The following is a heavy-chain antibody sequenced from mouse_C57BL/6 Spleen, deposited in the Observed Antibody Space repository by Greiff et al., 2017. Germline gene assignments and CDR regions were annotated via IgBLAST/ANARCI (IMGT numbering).Heavy chain of an antibody. Sequence: EVQLQQSGPGLVKPSQSLSLTCSVTGYSITSGYYWNWIRQFPGNKLEWMGYISYDGSNNYNPSLKNRISITRDTSKNQFFLKLNSVTTEDTATYYCARGPPGGYFDYGGQGTTLTVSA. CDR3: ARGPPGGYFDY. CDR2: ISYDGSN. V-gene: IGHV3-6*01. CDR1: GYSITSGYY. J-gene: IGHJ2*01.